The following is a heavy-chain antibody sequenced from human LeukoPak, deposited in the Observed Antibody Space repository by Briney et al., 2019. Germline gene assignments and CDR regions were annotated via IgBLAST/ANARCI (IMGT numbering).Heavy chain of an antibody. CDR1: GYSFTSYW. D-gene: IGHD3-16*02. Sequence: GDSLKISCKGSGYSFTSYWIGWVRQMLGKGLEWMGIIYPGDSDTRNSPSFQGQVTISANKPISTAYLQWSSLKASDTAMYYCARVVRSTDYDYVWGSYRYSAFDIWGQGTMVTVSS. V-gene: IGHV5-51*04. CDR3: ARVVRSTDYDYVWGSYRYSAFDI. CDR2: IYPGDSDT. J-gene: IGHJ3*02.